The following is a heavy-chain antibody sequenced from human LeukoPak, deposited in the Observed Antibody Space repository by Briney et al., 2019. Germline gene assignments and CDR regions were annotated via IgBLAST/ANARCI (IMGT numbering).Heavy chain of an antibody. CDR1: GYSISSGHY. Sequence: PSETLSLTCSVSGYSISSGHYWDWIRQPPGKGLEWIASIYHSGKSYYNPSLESRVTISVDTSKNQFSLKLSSVTAADTALYYCARDYGGVNWYFDLWGRGTLVTVSS. CDR2: IYHSGKS. D-gene: IGHD4-23*01. CDR3: ARDYGGVNWYFDL. J-gene: IGHJ2*01. V-gene: IGHV4-38-2*02.